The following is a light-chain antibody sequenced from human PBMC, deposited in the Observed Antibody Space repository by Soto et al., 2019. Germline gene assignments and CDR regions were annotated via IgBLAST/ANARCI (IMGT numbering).Light chain of an antibody. CDR3: QTYDSRLDGSV. CDR2: GNT. J-gene: IGLJ3*02. Sequence: QSVLTQPPSVSGAPGHRVSISCTGTYSNIGEGYQVHWYQQLPGAAPKLLISGNTNRPAGVPDRFSASKSGTSASLAISGLQPEDEADYYCQTYDSRLDGSVFGGGTKVTVL. CDR1: YSNIGEGYQ. V-gene: IGLV1-40*01.